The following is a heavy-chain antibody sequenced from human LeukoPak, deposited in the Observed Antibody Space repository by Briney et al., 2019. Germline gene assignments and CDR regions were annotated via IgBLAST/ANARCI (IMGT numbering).Heavy chain of an antibody. CDR1: GYTFTSYY. Sequence: ASVKVSCKASGYTFTSYYTHWVRRAPGQGLEWMGIVNPSGGSTNYAQKFQGRVTMTRDMSTSTVYMELSSLRSEDTAVYYCARVGDYRVPMFDYWGQGTLVTVSS. CDR2: VNPSGGST. D-gene: IGHD4-11*01. CDR3: ARVGDYRVPMFDY. V-gene: IGHV1-46*01. J-gene: IGHJ4*02.